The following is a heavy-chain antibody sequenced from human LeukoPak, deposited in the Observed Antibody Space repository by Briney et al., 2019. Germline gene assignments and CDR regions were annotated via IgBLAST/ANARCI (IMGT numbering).Heavy chain of an antibody. Sequence: PSETLSLTCAVYGGSFRGYYWSWIRQPPGKWLEWIGEINHSGSTNYNPSLKSRVTISVDTSKNQFSLKLSSVTAADTAVYYCARGLGYSSSWYQYWGQGTLVTVSS. CDR1: GGSFRGYY. V-gene: IGHV4-34*01. D-gene: IGHD6-13*01. J-gene: IGHJ4*02. CDR3: ARGLGYSSSWYQY. CDR2: INHSGST.